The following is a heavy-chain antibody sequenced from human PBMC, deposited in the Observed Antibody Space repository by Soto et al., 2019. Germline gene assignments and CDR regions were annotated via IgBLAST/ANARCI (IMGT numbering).Heavy chain of an antibody. CDR1: GFTFDDYA. CDR3: AKDSSGYDLFFDY. CDR2: ISWNSGSI. V-gene: IGHV3-9*01. D-gene: IGHD3-22*01. Sequence: PVGSLGVSCADSGFTFDDYAMHWVRQAPGKGLEWVSGISWNSGSIGYADSVKGRFTISRDNAKNSLYLQMNSLRAEDTALYYCAKDSSGYDLFFDYWGQGTLVTVSS. J-gene: IGHJ4*02.